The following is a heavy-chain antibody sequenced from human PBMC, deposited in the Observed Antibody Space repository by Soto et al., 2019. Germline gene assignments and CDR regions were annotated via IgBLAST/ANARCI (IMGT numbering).Heavy chain of an antibody. CDR3: AKDGPRTRYSYGYLRGFDP. D-gene: IGHD5-18*01. V-gene: IGHV3-23*01. Sequence: PVGSLRLSCAASGFTFSSYAMSWVRQAPGKGLEWVSAISGSGGGTYYADSVKGRFTISRDNSKNTLYLQMNSLRAEDTAVYYCAKDGPRTRYSYGYLRGFDPWGQGTLVTVSS. CDR2: ISGSGGGT. J-gene: IGHJ5*02. CDR1: GFTFSSYA.